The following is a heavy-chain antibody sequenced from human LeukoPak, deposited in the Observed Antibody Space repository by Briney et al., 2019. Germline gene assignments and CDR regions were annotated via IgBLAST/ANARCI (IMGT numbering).Heavy chain of an antibody. V-gene: IGHV3-74*01. J-gene: IGHJ4*02. CDR3: ARASNRNSITFDY. CDR1: GFTFSSYW. CDR2: LNSDGSST. Sequence: PGGSLRLSCAASGFTFSSYWMHWVRQAPGKGLVWVSRLNSDGSSTSYADSVKGRFTISRDNAETTLHLHMNNLSAEDTAVYYCARASNRNSITFDYWGQGALVTVSS. D-gene: IGHD1-7*01.